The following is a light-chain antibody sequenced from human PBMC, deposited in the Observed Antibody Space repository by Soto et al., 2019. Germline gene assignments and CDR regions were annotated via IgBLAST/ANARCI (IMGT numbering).Light chain of an antibody. Sequence: EIVMTQSPATLSVSPGERATLSCRASQSVSSNLAWYQQKPGQAPRLLIYGASTRATGIPARFSGSGSGTXFTLXXSXXXXEXXXVXXXXXXXXXPPXTFGQGTKLEIK. J-gene: IGKJ2*01. CDR3: XXXXXXPPXT. V-gene: IGKV3-15*01. CDR1: QSVSSN. CDR2: GAS.